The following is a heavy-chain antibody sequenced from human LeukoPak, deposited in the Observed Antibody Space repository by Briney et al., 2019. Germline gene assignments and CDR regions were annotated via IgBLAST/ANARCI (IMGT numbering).Heavy chain of an antibody. Sequence: PGGSLRLSCAASGFTVSSNYMSWVRQAPGKGLEWVSVIYSGGSTYYADSVKGRFTISRDNSKNTLYLQMNSLRAEDTAVYYCARVSSGYSHLDYWGQGTLVTVSS. CDR1: GFTVSSNY. V-gene: IGHV3-53*01. D-gene: IGHD3-22*01. CDR2: IYSGGST. CDR3: ARVSSGYSHLDY. J-gene: IGHJ4*02.